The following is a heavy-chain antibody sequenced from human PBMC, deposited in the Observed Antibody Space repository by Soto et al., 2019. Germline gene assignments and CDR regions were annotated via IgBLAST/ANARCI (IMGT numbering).Heavy chain of an antibody. V-gene: IGHV3-23*01. CDR2: ITDSGGDT. Sequence: PGGSLRLSCAASGFTFGSYAMSWVRQAPGKGLEWVSAITDSGGDTYHAGSVKGRLSISRDNSKNTLFLQMDSLRAEDTAVYYCAKGSSSSRPYYFDYWGQGTLVTVSS. CDR1: GFTFGSYA. D-gene: IGHD3-10*01. CDR3: AKGSSSSRPYYFDY. J-gene: IGHJ4*02.